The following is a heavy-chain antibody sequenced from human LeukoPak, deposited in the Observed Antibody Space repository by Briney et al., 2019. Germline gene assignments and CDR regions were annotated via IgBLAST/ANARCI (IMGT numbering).Heavy chain of an antibody. V-gene: IGHV1-2*02. CDR2: INPNSGGT. CDR1: VYTFTGYY. J-gene: IGHJ6*02. Sequence: ASVKDSCKASVYTFTGYYMHWVRQAPGQGLEWMGWINPNSGGTNYAQKFQGRVTMTRDTSISTAYMELSRLRSDDTAVYYCASYNWNYYDYYYGMDVWGQGTTVTVSS. D-gene: IGHD1-7*01. CDR3: ASYNWNYYDYYYGMDV.